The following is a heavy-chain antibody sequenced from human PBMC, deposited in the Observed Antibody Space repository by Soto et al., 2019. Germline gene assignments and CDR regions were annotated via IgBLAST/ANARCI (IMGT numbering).Heavy chain of an antibody. CDR1: GGTFSSYA. CDR2: IIPIFGTA. CDR3: ARRIWGAVTPFDY. J-gene: IGHJ4*02. V-gene: IGHV1-69*01. D-gene: IGHD3-16*01. Sequence: QVQLVQSGAEVKKPGSSVKVSCKASGGTFSSYAISWVRQAPGQGLEWMGGIIPIFGTANYAQKFQGRVRVTADESRSTAYMKLSSLRSEDTAVYYCARRIWGAVTPFDYWGQGTLVTVSS.